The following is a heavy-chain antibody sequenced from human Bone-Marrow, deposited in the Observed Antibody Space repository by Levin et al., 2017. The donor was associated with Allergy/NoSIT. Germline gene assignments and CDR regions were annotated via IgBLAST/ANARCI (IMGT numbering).Heavy chain of an antibody. CDR3: AAKVRDREVDN. V-gene: IGHV4-59*08. CDR2: IFYNGRT. Sequence: SETLSLTCTVSGASINSYYWTWIRQPPGKGLEYIGDIFYNGRTNYNPSVKSRVTISLDTSNNQVSLQLTSVTAADTAVYYCAAKVRDREVDNWGQGILVTVSS. D-gene: IGHD5-18*01. J-gene: IGHJ4*02. CDR1: GASINSYY.